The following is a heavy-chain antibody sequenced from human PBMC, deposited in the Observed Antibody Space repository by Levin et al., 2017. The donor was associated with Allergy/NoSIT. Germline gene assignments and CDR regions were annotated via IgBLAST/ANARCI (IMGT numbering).Heavy chain of an antibody. CDR2: INQDGSTK. J-gene: IGHJ6*02. CDR3: AREQYTGGSYFGMDV. V-gene: IGHV3-7*01. D-gene: IGHD2-2*02. CDR1: GFTFNNFF. Sequence: GESLKISCAASGFTFNNFFMTWVRQAPGKGLEWVANINQDGSTKQYVDSVKGRFSISRDNAKRSLYLQMSSLRDEDTALYYCAREQYTGGSYFGMDVWGQGTTVTVSS.